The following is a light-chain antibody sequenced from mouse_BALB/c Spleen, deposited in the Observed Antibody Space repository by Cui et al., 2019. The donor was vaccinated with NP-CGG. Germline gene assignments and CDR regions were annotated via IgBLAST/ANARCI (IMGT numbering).Light chain of an antibody. CDR1: TGAVTTSNY. V-gene: IGLV1*01. Sequence: QAVVTQESVLTTSPGETVTLTCRSSTGAVTTSNYANWVQEKPDHLFTGLIGCTNNRAPGVPARFSGSLIGDKAALTITGAQTEDEAIYFCALWYSNHWVFGGGTKLTVL. CDR3: ALWYSNHWV. J-gene: IGLJ1*01. CDR2: CTN.